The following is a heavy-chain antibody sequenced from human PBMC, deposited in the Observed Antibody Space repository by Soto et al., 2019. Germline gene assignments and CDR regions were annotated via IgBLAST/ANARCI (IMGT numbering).Heavy chain of an antibody. CDR3: ARCNGDYVGYYYYMDV. CDR1: GGSISSGGYY. CDR2: IYYSGST. D-gene: IGHD4-17*01. V-gene: IGHV4-31*03. J-gene: IGHJ6*03. Sequence: QVQLQESGPGLVKPSQTLSLTCTVSGGSISSGGYYWSWTRQHPGKGLEWIGYIYYSGSTYYNPSLTSRVTISVDTSKNQFSLKLSSVTAADTAVYYCARCNGDYVGYYYYMDVWGKGTTVTVSS.